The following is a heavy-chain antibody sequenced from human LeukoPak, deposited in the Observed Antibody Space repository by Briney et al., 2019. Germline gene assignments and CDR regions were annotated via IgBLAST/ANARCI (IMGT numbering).Heavy chain of an antibody. CDR3: ARELGGTKKGGFDI. Sequence: PGGSLRLSCAASGFRFSYHDMHWVRQAPGEGLEFVSSIGAAGAHTFYADSVKGRFTISRDNFQSTMYLQMDGLRPEDSAVYYCARELGGTKKGGFDIWGQGTVVTVSS. D-gene: IGHD1-14*01. CDR2: IGAAGAHT. V-gene: IGHV3-64*02. CDR1: GFRFSYHD. J-gene: IGHJ3*02.